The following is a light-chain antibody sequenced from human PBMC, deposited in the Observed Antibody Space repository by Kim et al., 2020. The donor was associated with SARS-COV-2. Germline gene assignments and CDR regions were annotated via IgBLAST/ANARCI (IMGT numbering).Light chain of an antibody. J-gene: IGLJ1*01. Sequence: GQSVTISGAGTSSEVGGDNDASWYQQNPGKAPKLIIYEVSRRPSGVPERFSGSKAGNTASLTVSALQAEDDADYCCSSYAGSSLYVVGAGTKVTVL. CDR1: SSEVGGDND. CDR3: SSYAGSSLYV. CDR2: EVS. V-gene: IGLV2-8*01.